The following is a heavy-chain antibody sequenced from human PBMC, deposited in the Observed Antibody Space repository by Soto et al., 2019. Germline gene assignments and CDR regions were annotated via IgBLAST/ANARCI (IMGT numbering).Heavy chain of an antibody. CDR1: GFTFSSYA. J-gene: IGHJ3*02. CDR2: IRGSCGTT. Sequence: PGGSLRLSCAASGFTFSSYAMSWVRQAPGKGLEWVSAIRGSCGTTYYADSVKGRFTISRDNSKNTLYLQMNSLRAEDTAVYYCAKVMITFGGGDAFDIWGKGTMVTVSS. V-gene: IGHV3-23*01. D-gene: IGHD3-16*01. CDR3: AKVMITFGGGDAFDI.